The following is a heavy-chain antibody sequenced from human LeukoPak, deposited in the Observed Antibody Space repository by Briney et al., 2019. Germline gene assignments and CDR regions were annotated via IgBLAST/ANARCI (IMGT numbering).Heavy chain of an antibody. CDR3: ARARQLWGTGVWYFDY. CDR2: ISSSTSTI. V-gene: IGHV3-48*01. Sequence: GGSLRLSCAASGFTFSSYSMNWVRQAPGKGLEWVSYISSSTSTIYYADSVKGRFTISRDNAKNSLYLQMNSLRAEDTAVYYCARARQLWGTGVWYFDYWGQGTLVTVSS. D-gene: IGHD5-18*01. CDR1: GFTFSSYS. J-gene: IGHJ4*02.